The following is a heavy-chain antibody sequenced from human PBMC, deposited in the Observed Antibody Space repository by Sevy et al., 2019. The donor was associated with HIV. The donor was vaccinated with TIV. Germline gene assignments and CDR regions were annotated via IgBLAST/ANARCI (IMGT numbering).Heavy chain of an antibody. CDR1: GFTFNRSP. V-gene: IGHV3-30*04. CDR2: MSYNGNKK. Sequence: GGSLRLSCAASGFTFNRSPMHWVRQAPGKGLEWVAVMSYNGNKKYNGDSVNGRFTISRDDSKTTLYLQMNSLRPEDTAVYYCAREGVLFEGVIVSYGMDVWGQGTTVTVSS. D-gene: IGHD3-16*01. J-gene: IGHJ6*02. CDR3: AREGVLFEGVIVSYGMDV.